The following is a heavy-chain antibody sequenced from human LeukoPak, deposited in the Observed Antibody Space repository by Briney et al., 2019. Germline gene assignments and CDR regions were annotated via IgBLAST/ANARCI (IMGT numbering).Heavy chain of an antibody. Sequence: SETLSLTCTVSGGSISSGSYYRSWIRQPAGKGLEWIGRIYTSGSTNYNPSLKSRVTISVDTSKNQFSLKLSSVTAADTAVYYCAAIIRYSSSSCFDYWGQGTLVTVSS. J-gene: IGHJ4*02. D-gene: IGHD6-6*01. CDR3: AAIIRYSSSSCFDY. V-gene: IGHV4-61*02. CDR2: IYTSGST. CDR1: GGSISSGSYY.